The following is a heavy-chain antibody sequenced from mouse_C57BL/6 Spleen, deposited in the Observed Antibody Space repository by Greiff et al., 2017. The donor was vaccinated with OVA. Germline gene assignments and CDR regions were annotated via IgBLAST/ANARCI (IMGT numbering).Heavy chain of an antibody. CDR1: GFTFSDYY. CDR3: ARGDGNSYYYAMDY. J-gene: IGHJ4*01. CDR2: LSNGGGST. D-gene: IGHD2-1*01. Sequence: EVQLQESGGGLVQPGGSLKLSCAASGFTFSDYYMYWVRQTPEKRLEWVAYLSNGGGSTSYPDTVKGRFTISRDNAKNTLYLQMSRLKSEDTAMYYCARGDGNSYYYAMDYWGQGTSVTVSS. V-gene: IGHV5-12*01.